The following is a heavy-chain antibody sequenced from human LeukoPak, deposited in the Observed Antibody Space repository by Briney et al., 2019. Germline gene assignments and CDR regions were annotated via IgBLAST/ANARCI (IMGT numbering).Heavy chain of an antibody. D-gene: IGHD2-15*01. V-gene: IGHV4-59*08. Sequence: SETLSLTCTVSGGSISSYYWSWIRQPPGKGLEWIGYIYYSGSTNYNPSLKSRVTISVDTSKNQFSLKLSSVTAADTAVYYCARLGEDYCSGGSCPFDYWGQGTLVTVSS. CDR1: GGSISSYY. CDR3: ARLGEDYCSGGSCPFDY. CDR2: IYYSGST. J-gene: IGHJ4*02.